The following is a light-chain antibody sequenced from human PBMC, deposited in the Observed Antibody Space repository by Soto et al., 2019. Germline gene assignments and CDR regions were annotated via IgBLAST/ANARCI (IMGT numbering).Light chain of an antibody. CDR2: DAS. CDR1: PYISRY. J-gene: IGKJ4*01. V-gene: IGKV1-39*01. Sequence: DLQMTQSPSSLSASVGDRVTITCRASPYISRYLNWYQKKPGKAPKLLIYDASSLQSGVPPRFSGSGSWTDFSLTISSLQPEDFATYYCQQSFASPPLTFGGGTKVEIK. CDR3: QQSFASPPLT.